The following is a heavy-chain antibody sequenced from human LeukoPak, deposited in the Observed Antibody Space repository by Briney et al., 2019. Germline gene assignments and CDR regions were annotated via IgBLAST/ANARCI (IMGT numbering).Heavy chain of an antibody. CDR3: ARGRSKRRDYDFWSGYPHREGYYYYMDV. J-gene: IGHJ6*03. D-gene: IGHD3-3*01. Sequence: SETLSLTCTVSGGSISGYYWSWIRQPPGKGLEWIGEINHSGSTNYNPSLKSRVTISVDTSKNQFSLKLSSVTAADTAVYYCARGRSKRRDYDFWSGYPHREGYYYYMDVWGKGTTVTVSS. CDR1: GGSISGYY. CDR2: INHSGST. V-gene: IGHV4-34*01.